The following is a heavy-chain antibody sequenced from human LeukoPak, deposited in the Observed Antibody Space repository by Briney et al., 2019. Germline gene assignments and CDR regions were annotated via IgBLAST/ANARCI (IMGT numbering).Heavy chain of an antibody. CDR3: ARQEYCSGGSCYTWFDP. J-gene: IGHJ5*02. CDR2: ISAYNGNT. D-gene: IGHD2-15*01. CDR1: GYRFTSFG. V-gene: IGHV1-18*01. Sequence: ASVKVSCKASGYRFTSFGISWVRQAPGQGLEWMGWISAYNGNTNYAQKLQGRVTMTTDTSTSTAYMELRSLRSDDTAVYFCARQEYCSGGSCYTWFDPWGQGTLAIVSS.